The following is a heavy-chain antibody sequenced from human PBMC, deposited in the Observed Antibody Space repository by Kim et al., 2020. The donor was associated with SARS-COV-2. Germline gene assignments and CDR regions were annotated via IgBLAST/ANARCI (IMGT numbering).Heavy chain of an antibody. CDR2: IYPGDSDT. CDR3: ARLSGVRSAYYPSDC. J-gene: IGHJ4*02. CDR1: GYNFTNYW. D-gene: IGHD3-10*01. Sequence: GESLKISCKGSGYNFTNYWLGWVRQMPGKGLEWMGIIYPGDSDTRYSPSFQGQVTISTDKSISTAYLQWRSLQASDTAMYYCARLSGVRSAYYPSDCWGQGTLLTVSS. V-gene: IGHV5-51*01.